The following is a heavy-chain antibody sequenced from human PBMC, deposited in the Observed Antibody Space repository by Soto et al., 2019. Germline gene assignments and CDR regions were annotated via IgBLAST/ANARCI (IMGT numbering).Heavy chain of an antibody. Sequence: VQLVESGGGLVQPGGSLRLSCAASGFIFDVYWMSWVRQAPGKGPEWVASIKPDGSEIHYVDSVKGRFTISRDNVKNSLYLQMNSLRAEDTAVYYCAYCNGGSCFEYFQHWGQGTLVTVS. CDR1: GFIFDVYW. J-gene: IGHJ1*01. D-gene: IGHD2-15*01. V-gene: IGHV3-7*01. CDR3: AYCNGGSCFEYFQH. CDR2: IKPDGSEI.